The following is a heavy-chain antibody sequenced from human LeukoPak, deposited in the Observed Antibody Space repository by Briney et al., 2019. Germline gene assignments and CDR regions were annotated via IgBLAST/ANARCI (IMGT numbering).Heavy chain of an antibody. CDR1: GFTFSSHG. CDR2: ISYDGSNK. Sequence: GRSLRLSCAASGFTFSSHGMHWVRQAPGKGLEWVTFISYDGSNKYYADSVKGRFTISRDNSKNTLFLQMNSLRAEDTAVYYRARQHTAATAFDYWGQGTLVTVSS. J-gene: IGHJ4*02. CDR3: ARQHTAATAFDY. V-gene: IGHV3-30*03. D-gene: IGHD6-13*01.